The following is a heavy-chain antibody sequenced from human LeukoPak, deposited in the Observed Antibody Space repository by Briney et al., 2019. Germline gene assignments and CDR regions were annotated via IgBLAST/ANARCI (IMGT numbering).Heavy chain of an antibody. Sequence: PGGSLRLSCGASGFTFSSYAMHWVRQAPGKGLEWVAVISYDGSNKYYADSVKGRFTISRDNSKNTLYLQMNSLRAEDTAVYYCARVPKKWLVPYYFDYWGQGTLVTVSS. CDR2: ISYDGSNK. CDR1: GFTFSSYA. V-gene: IGHV3-30-3*01. D-gene: IGHD6-19*01. J-gene: IGHJ4*02. CDR3: ARVPKKWLVPYYFDY.